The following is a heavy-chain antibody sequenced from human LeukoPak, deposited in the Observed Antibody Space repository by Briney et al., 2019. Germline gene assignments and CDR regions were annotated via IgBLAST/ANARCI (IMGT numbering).Heavy chain of an antibody. CDR1: GYTFTSYA. CDR2: INAGNGNT. Sequence: ASVKVSCKASGYTFTSYAMHWVRQAPGQRLEWMGWINAGNGNTKYSQKFQGGVTITRDTSASTAYMELSSLRSEDTAVYYCARGISSGYYWGTYWGQGTLVTVSS. J-gene: IGHJ4*02. V-gene: IGHV1-3*01. CDR3: ARGISSGYYWGTY. D-gene: IGHD3-22*01.